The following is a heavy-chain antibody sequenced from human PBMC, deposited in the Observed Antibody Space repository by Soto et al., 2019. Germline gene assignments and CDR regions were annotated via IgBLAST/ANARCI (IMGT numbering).Heavy chain of an antibody. CDR2: ISTSTSYT. CDR1: GFTFSDYY. V-gene: IGHV3-11*06. CDR3: ARVRAQWLDLDY. Sequence: GGSLRLSCAASGFTFSDYYMSWIRQAPGKGLEWVSYISTSTSYTNYADSVNGRFTISRDNAKNSLYLHMNSLRAEDTAVYYYARVRAQWLDLDYCEKLTLVT. J-gene: IGHJ4*02. D-gene: IGHD6-19*01.